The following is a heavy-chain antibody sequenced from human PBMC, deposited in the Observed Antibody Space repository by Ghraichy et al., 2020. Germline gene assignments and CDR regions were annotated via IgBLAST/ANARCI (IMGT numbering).Heavy chain of an antibody. D-gene: IGHD4-17*01. CDR2: IRSKAYGGTT. CDR3: TRDSGDGDYGREPLDY. J-gene: IGHJ4*02. Sequence: GGSLRLSCTASGFTFGDYAMSWFRQAPGKGLEWVGFIRSKAYGGTTEYAASVKGRFTISRDDSKSIAYLQMNSLKTEDTAVYYCTRDSGDGDYGREPLDYWGQGTLVTVSS. CDR1: GFTFGDYA. V-gene: IGHV3-49*03.